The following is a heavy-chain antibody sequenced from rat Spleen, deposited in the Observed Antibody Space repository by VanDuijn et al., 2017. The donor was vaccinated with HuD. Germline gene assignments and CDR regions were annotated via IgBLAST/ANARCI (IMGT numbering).Heavy chain of an antibody. Sequence: EVQLVESGGGLVQPGRSLKLSCAASGFTFSDYNMAWVRQAPKKGLEWVATISYDGSSTYYRDSVKGRFTISRDNAKSTLYLQMNSLRSEDTATYYCARTTTGGSYWFAYWGQGTLVTVSS. V-gene: IGHV5-7*01. CDR3: ARTTTGGSYWFAY. CDR1: GFTFSDYN. J-gene: IGHJ3*01. D-gene: IGHD1-10*01. CDR2: ISYDGSST.